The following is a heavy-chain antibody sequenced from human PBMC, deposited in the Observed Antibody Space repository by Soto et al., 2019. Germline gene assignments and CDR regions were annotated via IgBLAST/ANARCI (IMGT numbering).Heavy chain of an antibody. CDR1: GFTFDDYA. J-gene: IGHJ4*02. Sequence: PGGSLRLSCAASGFTFDDYAMHWVRQAPGKGLEWVSGIRWNSGSIGYADSVKGRFTISRDNAKNSLYLQMNSLRAEDTALYYCAKGGYRAYDSSGYYHFDYWGQGTLVTVSS. D-gene: IGHD3-22*01. CDR2: IRWNSGSI. CDR3: AKGGYRAYDSSGYYHFDY. V-gene: IGHV3-9*01.